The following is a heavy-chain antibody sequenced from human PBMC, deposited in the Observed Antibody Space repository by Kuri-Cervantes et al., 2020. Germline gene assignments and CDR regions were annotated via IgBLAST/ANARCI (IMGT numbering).Heavy chain of an antibody. J-gene: IGHJ6*03. CDR2: INHSGST. Sequence: SETLSLTCAVYGGSFSGYYWNWIRQPPGKGLEWIGEINHSGSTNYNPSLKSRVTISVDTSKNQFSLKLSSVTAADTAVYYCARGRRRSSSYYYYYYYMDVWGKGTTVTVSS. CDR1: GGSFSGYY. D-gene: IGHD3-22*01. V-gene: IGHV4-34*01. CDR3: ARGRRRSSSYYYYYYYMDV.